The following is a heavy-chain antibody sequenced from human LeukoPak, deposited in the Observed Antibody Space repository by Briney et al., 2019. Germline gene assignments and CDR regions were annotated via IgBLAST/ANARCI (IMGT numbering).Heavy chain of an antibody. CDR2: ISGGGGTT. CDR1: GFTFSPYD. D-gene: IGHD1-26*01. Sequence: PGGSLRLSCAASGFTFSPYDMTWVRQAPGKGLEWVSTISGGGGTTYYADSVKGRFTISRDNSKNMLFLQMTSLRVEDTAVYYCVKFFGGRGNYAYPLDYWGQGTLVTVSS. CDR3: VKFFGGRGNYAYPLDY. J-gene: IGHJ4*02. V-gene: IGHV3-23*01.